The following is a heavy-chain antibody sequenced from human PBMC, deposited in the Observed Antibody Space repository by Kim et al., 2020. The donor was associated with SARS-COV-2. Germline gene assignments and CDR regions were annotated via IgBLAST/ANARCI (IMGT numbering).Heavy chain of an antibody. V-gene: IGHV1-2*04. CDR3: ARDLYVSDSYYYYGMDV. J-gene: IGHJ6*02. D-gene: IGHD3-10*02. Sequence: ASVKVSCKASGYTFTGYYMHWVRQAPGQGLEWMGWINPNSGGTNYAQKFQGWVTMTRDTSISTAYMELSRLRSDDTAVYYCARDLYVSDSYYYYGMDVWGQGTTVTVSS. CDR2: INPNSGGT. CDR1: GYTFTGYY.